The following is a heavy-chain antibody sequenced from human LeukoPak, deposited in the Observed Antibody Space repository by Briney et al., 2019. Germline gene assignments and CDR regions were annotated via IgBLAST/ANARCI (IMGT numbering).Heavy chain of an antibody. CDR2: ERRDGSNT. J-gene: IGHJ4*02. D-gene: IGHD2-2*01. Sequence: PGESLRLFCAGSVFSFRLYWMSWVREAPGKGLEGVANERRDGSNTQYADSMKGRFTVSRDNSENAVYVRMRSLRREDRDVYYCAPTTRSSSWDYWRQGTLVTVSS. V-gene: IGHV3-7*01. CDR1: VFSFRLYW. CDR3: APTTRSSSWDY.